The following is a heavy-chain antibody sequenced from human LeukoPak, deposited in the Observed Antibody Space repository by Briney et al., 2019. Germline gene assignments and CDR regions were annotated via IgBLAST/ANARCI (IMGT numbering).Heavy chain of an antibody. CDR3: AAPSTDGSYFRSYWYFDL. CDR1: GFTFSSYA. D-gene: IGHD1-26*01. Sequence: PGRSLRLSCAASGFTFSSYAMHWVRQAPGKGLEWVAVISYDGSNKYYADSVKGRFTISRDNSKNTLLLQMNSLRPEDTAVYYCAAPSTDGSYFRSYWYFDLWGRGTLVTVSS. J-gene: IGHJ2*01. CDR2: ISYDGSNK. V-gene: IGHV3-30*04.